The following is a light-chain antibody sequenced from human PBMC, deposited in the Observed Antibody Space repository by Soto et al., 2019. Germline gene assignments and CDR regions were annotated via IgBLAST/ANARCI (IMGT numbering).Light chain of an antibody. Sequence: QSVLTQPPSASGTPGQRVTISCSGSSSNIESNTVTWYQQLPGTAPKLVIYSNDDRPSGVPDRVSGSTSGTSASLAISGLQSEDEADYYCAAWDDRLNGYVFGGGTKVTVL. V-gene: IGLV1-44*01. CDR3: AAWDDRLNGYV. CDR2: SND. J-gene: IGLJ1*01. CDR1: SSNIESNT.